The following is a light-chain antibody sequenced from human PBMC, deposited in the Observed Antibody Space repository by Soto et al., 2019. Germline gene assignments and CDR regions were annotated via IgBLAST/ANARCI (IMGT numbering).Light chain of an antibody. CDR3: KSYAGSKTYV. CDR2: EVV. V-gene: IGLV2-8*01. Sequence: QSVLTQPPSASGSPGQSVTISCTGTKNDIGVYDFVSWYQHHPGKAPRLIIYEVVQRPSGVPDRFSGSKSGNTASLTVSGLQAADEADYFCKSYAGSKTYVLGSGITVTVL. J-gene: IGLJ1*01. CDR1: KNDIGVYDF.